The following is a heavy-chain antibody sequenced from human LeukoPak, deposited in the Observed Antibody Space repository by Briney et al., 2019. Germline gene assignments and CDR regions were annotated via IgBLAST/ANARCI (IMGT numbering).Heavy chain of an antibody. CDR2: ISSSSSYI. J-gene: IGHJ4*02. V-gene: IGHV3-21*01. CDR3: ARKGIVPAAALDY. CDR1: GFTFSSYS. D-gene: IGHD2-2*01. Sequence: GGSLRLSCAASGFTFSSYSMNWVRQAPGKGLEWVSSISSSSSYIYYADSVKGRFTISRDNAKNSLYLQMNSLRAEDTAVYYCARKGIVPAAALDYWGQGTLVTVSS.